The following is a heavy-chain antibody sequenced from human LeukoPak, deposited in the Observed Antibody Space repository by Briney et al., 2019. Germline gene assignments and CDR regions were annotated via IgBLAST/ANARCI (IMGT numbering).Heavy chain of an antibody. CDR3: ARVGTTVTEYYFDY. Sequence: GASVKVSCKASGYTFTSYDINWVRQATGQGLGWMGWMNPNSGNTGYAQKFQGRVTMTRNTSISTAYMELSSLRSEDTAVYYCARVGTTVTEYYFDYWGQGTLVTVSS. J-gene: IGHJ4*02. D-gene: IGHD4-17*01. CDR2: MNPNSGNT. CDR1: GYTFTSYD. V-gene: IGHV1-8*01.